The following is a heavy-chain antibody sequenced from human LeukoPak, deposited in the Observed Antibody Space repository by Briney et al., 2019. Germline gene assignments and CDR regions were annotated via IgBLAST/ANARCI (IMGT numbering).Heavy chain of an antibody. CDR2: IYSSGST. CDR3: ARRQIYFDY. J-gene: IGHJ4*02. Sequence: PSETLSLTCTVSGGSINSYYWSWIRQPAGKGLEWIGRIYSSGSTNYNPSLKSRVTISLDTSKNQLSLKLSSVTAADTAVYYCARRQIYFDYWGQGTLVTVSS. CDR1: GGSINSYY. V-gene: IGHV4-4*07.